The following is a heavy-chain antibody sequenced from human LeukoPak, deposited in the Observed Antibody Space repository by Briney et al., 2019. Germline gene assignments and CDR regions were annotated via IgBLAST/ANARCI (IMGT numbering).Heavy chain of an antibody. CDR3: AKDRDSYGNY. CDR2: ISYDGSNK. D-gene: IGHD5-18*01. J-gene: IGHJ4*02. Sequence: GGSLRLSCAASGFTFSSYGMHWVRQAPSKGLEWVAVISYDGSNKYYADSVKGRFTISRDNSKNTLYLQMNSLRAEDTAVYYCAKDRDSYGNYWGQGTLVTVSS. CDR1: GFTFSSYG. V-gene: IGHV3-30*18.